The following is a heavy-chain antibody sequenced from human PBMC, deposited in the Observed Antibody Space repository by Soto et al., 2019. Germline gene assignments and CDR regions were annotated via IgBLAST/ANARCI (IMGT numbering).Heavy chain of an antibody. V-gene: IGHV1-46*01. J-gene: IGHJ4*02. Sequence: EASLKFFCKASGYTFTSYYMHWVRQTPGQGLGWMGIINPSGGSTSYAQKFQGRVTMTRDTSTSTVYMELSSLRSEDTPVYYCARDLPRAAGYYFDYWGQGTLVTGTS. CDR3: ARDLPRAAGYYFDY. CDR1: GYTFTSYY. D-gene: IGHD6-13*01. CDR2: INPSGGST.